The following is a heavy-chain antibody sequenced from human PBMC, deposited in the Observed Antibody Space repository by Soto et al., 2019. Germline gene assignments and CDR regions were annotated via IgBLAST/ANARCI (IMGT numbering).Heavy chain of an antibody. J-gene: IGHJ5*02. CDR2: ISYDGSSK. Sequence: GGSLRLSCAASGFTFSSYGMHWVRQAPGKGLEWVAVISYDGSSKYYADSVKGRFTIFRDNSKNTLYLQKNSLRAEDTAVYYCASATGYSSGLALWGQGTLVTVSS. D-gene: IGHD6-19*01. CDR1: GFTFSSYG. V-gene: IGHV3-30*03. CDR3: ASATGYSSGLAL.